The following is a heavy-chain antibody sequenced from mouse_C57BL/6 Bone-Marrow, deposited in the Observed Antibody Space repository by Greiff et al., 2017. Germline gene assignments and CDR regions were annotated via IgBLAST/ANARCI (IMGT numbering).Heavy chain of an antibody. CDR2: IYPRSGNT. CDR3: ARGDYDKGFAY. D-gene: IGHD2-4*01. V-gene: IGHV1-81*01. J-gene: IGHJ3*01. Sequence: QVQLKESGAELARPGASVKLSCKASGYTFTSYGISWVKQRPGQGLEWIGEIYPRSGNTYYNEKFKGKATLTADKSSSTAYMQLRSLTCEDSAVYFCARGDYDKGFAYWGQGTLVTVSA. CDR1: GYTFTSYG.